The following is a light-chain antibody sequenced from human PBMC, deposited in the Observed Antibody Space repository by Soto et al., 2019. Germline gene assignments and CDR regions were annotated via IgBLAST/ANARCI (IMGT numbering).Light chain of an antibody. CDR1: QSVSSN. Sequence: EIVMTQSPATLSVSPGERATLSCRASQSVSSNLAWYQQKPGQAPRLLIYGASNRATGIPDRFSGSGSGTDFTLTISRLEPEDFAVYYCQQYGSSSTWTFGQGTKVDIK. CDR2: GAS. CDR3: QQYGSSSTWT. J-gene: IGKJ1*01. V-gene: IGKV3-20*01.